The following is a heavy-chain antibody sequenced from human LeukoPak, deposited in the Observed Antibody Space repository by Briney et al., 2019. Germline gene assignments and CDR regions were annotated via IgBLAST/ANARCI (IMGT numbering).Heavy chain of an antibody. V-gene: IGHV3-30-3*01. CDR1: GFTFSSYA. J-gene: IGHJ4*02. D-gene: IGHD6-13*01. Sequence: GGSLRLSCAASGFTFSSYAMHWVRQAPGKGLEWVAVISYDGSNKYYADSVKGRFTISRDNSKNTLYLQMNRLRAEDTAIYYCAKDNSNCSFDYWGQGTLVTVSS. CDR2: ISYDGSNK. CDR3: AKDNSNCSFDY.